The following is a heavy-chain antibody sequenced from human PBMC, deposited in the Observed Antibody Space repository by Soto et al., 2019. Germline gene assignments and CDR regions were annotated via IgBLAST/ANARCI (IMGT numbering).Heavy chain of an antibody. V-gene: IGHV4-59*11. CDR1: GAAIDGHY. D-gene: IGHD3-10*01. Sequence: PSDPLSLTSTVSGAAIDGHYWSRIRQPPGKGLESIGQGFYSWWTNYNPSLKSTVTISLNTSTKQFPLNRTSASPADTAVYYCGRSVMVPVDYFDSWGQGTLETVSS. J-gene: IGHJ4*02. CDR3: GRSVMVPVDYFDS. CDR2: GFYSWWT.